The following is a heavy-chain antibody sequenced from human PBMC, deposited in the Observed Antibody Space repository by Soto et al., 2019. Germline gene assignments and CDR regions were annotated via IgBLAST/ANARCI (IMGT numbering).Heavy chain of an antibody. CDR1: GFNFHTSS. V-gene: IGHV3-30*04. Sequence: LRLCSASYGFNFHTSSMHWVLQAPDKGLEWVAVISYDGSNKFNPDSVKGRFTISRDNSENTLYLQMNSLRADDAAMYYCAREPGWYASGYYYGMDVWGQGTAVTASS. CDR3: AREPGWYASGYYYGMDV. J-gene: IGHJ6*02. CDR2: ISYDGSNK. D-gene: IGHD6-19*01.